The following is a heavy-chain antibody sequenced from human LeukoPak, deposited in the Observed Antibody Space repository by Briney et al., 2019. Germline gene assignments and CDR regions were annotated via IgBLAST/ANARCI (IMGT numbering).Heavy chain of an antibody. J-gene: IGHJ4*02. V-gene: IGHV3-48*01. CDR2: ISSSSSTI. CDR1: GFTFSSYS. CDR3: ARDYGDYDRFVVY. Sequence: PGGSLRLSCAASGFTFSSYSMNWVRQAPGKGLEWVSYISSSSSTIYYADSVKGRFTISRDNAKNSLYLQMNSLRAEDTAVYYCARDYGDYDRFVVYWGQGTLVTVSS. D-gene: IGHD4-17*01.